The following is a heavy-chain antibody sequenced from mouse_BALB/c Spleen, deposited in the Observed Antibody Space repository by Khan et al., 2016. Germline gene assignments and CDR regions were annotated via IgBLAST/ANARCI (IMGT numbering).Heavy chain of an antibody. D-gene: IGHD2-13*01. V-gene: IGHV3-8*02. J-gene: IGHJ4*01. Sequence: EVQLQESGPSLVKLSQTLSLTCSVTGDTITNGCWNWIRKFPGNRLEYMGYISHSSRSSYNPSLKSRISITRDTSKNQSYLQLNSVTTEDTATSYCARYDGGAYVRGTDYWGQGTAVTVSS. CDR1: GDTITNGC. CDR2: ISHSSRS. CDR3: ARYDGGAYVRGTDY.